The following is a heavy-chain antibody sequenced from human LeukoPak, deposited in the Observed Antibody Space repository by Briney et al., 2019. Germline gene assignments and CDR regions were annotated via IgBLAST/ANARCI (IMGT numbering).Heavy chain of an antibody. V-gene: IGHV3-30*03. CDR1: GFTFSGAG. CDR2: ISYDGVNK. J-gene: IGHJ6*02. CDR3: AREEDCSGGSCYFQDYGMDV. D-gene: IGHD2-15*01. Sequence: PGRSLRLSCAASGFTFSGAGMHWVGQAPGKGLEWVAGISYDGVNKWYADSVKGRFTISRDNAKNSLYLQMNSLRAEDTAVYYCAREEDCSGGSCYFQDYGMDVWGQGTTVTVSS.